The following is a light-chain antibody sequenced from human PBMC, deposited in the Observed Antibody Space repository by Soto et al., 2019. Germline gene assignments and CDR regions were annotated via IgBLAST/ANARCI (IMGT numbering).Light chain of an antibody. CDR2: GAS. J-gene: IGKJ2*01. CDR1: QGISGY. CDR3: QQVNSYPQT. Sequence: IQLTQSPSSLSASVGDRVTITCRASQGISGYLAWYQQKPGKGPKLLIYGASTFQSGVPARFSGSGSGTDFTLTISSLQPEDVATYYCQQVNSYPQTFGQGTKLEIK. V-gene: IGKV1-9*01.